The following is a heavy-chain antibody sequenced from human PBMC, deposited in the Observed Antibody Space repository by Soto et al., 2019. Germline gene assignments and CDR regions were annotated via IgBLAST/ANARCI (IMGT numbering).Heavy chain of an antibody. Sequence: PGGSLRLSCAASGFSFSAYWMSWVRQAPGKGLEWVGNINEDGSEKNYVDSVKGRFTISRDNAKNSLYLQMNSLRAEDTAVYYCTKGGHIDYCGQGTLVTVS. CDR3: TKGGHIDY. CDR2: INEDGSEK. V-gene: IGHV3-7*03. D-gene: IGHD3-16*01. CDR1: GFSFSAYW. J-gene: IGHJ4*02.